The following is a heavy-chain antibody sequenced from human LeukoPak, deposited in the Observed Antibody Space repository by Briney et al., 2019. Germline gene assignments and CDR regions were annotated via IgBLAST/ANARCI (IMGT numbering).Heavy chain of an antibody. CDR3: ARWFGELRAFDI. CDR1: GFTFSSYS. CDR2: ISSSSSYI. J-gene: IGHJ3*02. V-gene: IGHV3-21*01. D-gene: IGHD3-10*01. Sequence: GGSLRPSRAASGFTFSSYSMNWVRQAPGKGLEWVSSISSSSSYIYYADSVKGRFTISRDNAKNSLYLQMNSLRAEDTAGYYCARWFGELRAFDIWGQGTMVTVSS.